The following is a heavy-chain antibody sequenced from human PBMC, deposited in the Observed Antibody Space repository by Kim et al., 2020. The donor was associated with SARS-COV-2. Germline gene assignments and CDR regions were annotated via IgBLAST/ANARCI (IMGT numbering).Heavy chain of an antibody. J-gene: IGHJ6*02. CDR3: ARGYDGDYRYYYYYGMDV. D-gene: IGHD4-17*01. V-gene: IGHV1-69*13. CDR2: IIPIFGTA. CDR1: GGTFSSYA. Sequence: SVKVSCKASGGTFSSYAISWVRQAPGQGLEWMGGIIPIFGTANYAQKFQGRVTITADESTSTAYMELSSLRSEDTAVYYCARGYDGDYRYYYYYGMDVWGQGTTVTVSS.